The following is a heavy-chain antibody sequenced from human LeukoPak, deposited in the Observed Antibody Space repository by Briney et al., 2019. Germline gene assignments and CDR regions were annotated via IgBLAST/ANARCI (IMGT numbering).Heavy chain of an antibody. V-gene: IGHV3-49*04. CDR2: IRSKAYGGTT. D-gene: IGHD3-3*01. Sequence: GGSLRLSCTASGFTFGDYAMSWVRQAPGKGLEWVGFIRSKAYGGTTEYAASVKGRFTISRDDSKSIAYLQMNSLKTEDTAVYYCTRSLRFLEWFTREDYYYYMDVWGKGTTVTVSS. CDR3: TRSLRFLEWFTREDYYYYMDV. CDR1: GFTFGDYA. J-gene: IGHJ6*03.